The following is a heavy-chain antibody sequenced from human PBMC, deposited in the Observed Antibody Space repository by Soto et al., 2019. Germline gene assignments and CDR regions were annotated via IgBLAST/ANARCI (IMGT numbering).Heavy chain of an antibody. CDR1: GFTFSSYA. Sequence: PGGSLRLSCAASGFTFSSYAMHWVRQAPGKGLEWVAVISYDGSNKYYADSVKGRFTISRDNSKNTLYLQMNSLRAEDTAVYYCARAGRWEYYDSSGYYYYYGMDVWGQGTTVTVSS. CDR2: ISYDGSNK. CDR3: ARAGRWEYYDSSGYYYYYGMDV. J-gene: IGHJ6*02. V-gene: IGHV3-30-3*01. D-gene: IGHD3-22*01.